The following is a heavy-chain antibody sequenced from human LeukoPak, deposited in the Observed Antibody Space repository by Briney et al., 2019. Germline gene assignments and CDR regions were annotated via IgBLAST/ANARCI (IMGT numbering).Heavy chain of an antibody. D-gene: IGHD3-10*01. V-gene: IGHV3-21*01. CDR3: ARDIYYGSGSYSDRLYYYYYYYMDV. CDR2: ISSSSSYI. Sequence: GGSLRLSCAASGFTFSSYSMNWVRQAPGKGLEWVSSISSSSSYIYYADSVKGRFTISRDNAKNSLYLQMNSLRAEDTAVYYCARDIYYGSGSYSDRLYYYYYYYMDVWGKGTTVTVSS. J-gene: IGHJ6*03. CDR1: GFTFSSYS.